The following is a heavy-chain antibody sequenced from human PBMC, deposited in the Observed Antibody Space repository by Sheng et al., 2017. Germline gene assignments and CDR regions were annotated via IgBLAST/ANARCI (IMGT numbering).Heavy chain of an antibody. D-gene: IGHD3-10*01. CDR2: INPTGNQI. V-gene: IGHV3-7*01. J-gene: IGHJ4*02. CDR3: RRSLDY. Sequence: EVRLVESGGKLVQPGGSLRLSCVASGFTFSTSWMNWVRQTPGKALEWVADINPTGNQIYYVDSVKGRFTISRDNAKNSLYLQMNSLRAEDTAIYFCRRSLDYWGQGTQVTVSS. CDR1: GFTFSTSW.